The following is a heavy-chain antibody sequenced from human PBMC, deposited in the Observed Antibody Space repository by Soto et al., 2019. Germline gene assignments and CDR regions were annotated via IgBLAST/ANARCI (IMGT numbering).Heavy chain of an antibody. D-gene: IGHD3-22*01. Sequence: PSETLSLTCAVSGGSISSGGYSWSWIRQPPGKGLEWIGYIYHSGSTYYNPSLKSRVTISVDRSKNQFSLKLSSVTAADTAVYYCARAYYYDSSGYYIFDYWGQGTLVTVSS. CDR2: IYHSGST. CDR3: ARAYYYDSSGYYIFDY. J-gene: IGHJ4*02. V-gene: IGHV4-30-2*01. CDR1: GGSISSGGYS.